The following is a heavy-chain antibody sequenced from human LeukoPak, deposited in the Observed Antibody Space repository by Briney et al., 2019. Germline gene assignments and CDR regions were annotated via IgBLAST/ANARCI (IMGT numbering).Heavy chain of an antibody. V-gene: IGHV3-23*01. D-gene: IGHD6-19*01. CDR1: GFTFSTYA. CDR3: ASHSGWYDSYYFDY. CDR2: ISGSGGST. J-gene: IGHJ4*02. Sequence: GGSLRLSCAASGFTFSTYAMSWVRQAPGKGLEWVSAISGSGGSTYYADSVKGRFTISRDNSKNTLYPQMNSLRAEDTAVYYCASHSGWYDSYYFDYWGQGTLVTVS.